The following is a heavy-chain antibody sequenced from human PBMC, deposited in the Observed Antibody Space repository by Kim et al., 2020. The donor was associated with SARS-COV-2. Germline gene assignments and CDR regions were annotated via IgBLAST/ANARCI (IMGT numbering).Heavy chain of an antibody. J-gene: IGHJ6*04. CDR3: ARHLGRRLALPGRLDV. Sequence: LKSRVAIPVDTSKAQFSLKLSSVTAADTAVYYCARHLGRRLALPGRLDVWGKGTTVTVSS. V-gene: IGHV4-39*01. D-gene: IGHD6-25*01.